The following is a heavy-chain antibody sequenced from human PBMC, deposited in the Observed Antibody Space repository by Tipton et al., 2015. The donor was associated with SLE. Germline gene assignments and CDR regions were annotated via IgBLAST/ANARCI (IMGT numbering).Heavy chain of an antibody. CDR3: ARGKGDQAFGI. J-gene: IGHJ3*02. V-gene: IGHV4-4*07. CDR1: GGSISNYY. CDR2: IYITGST. D-gene: IGHD2-2*01. Sequence: TLSLTCNISGGSISNYYWSWIRQPAGKGLEWIGRIYITGSTNYNPSLKSRVTMSVDTPNNQFSLKLSSVTAADTAVYYCARGKGDQAFGIWGQGTKVTVSS.